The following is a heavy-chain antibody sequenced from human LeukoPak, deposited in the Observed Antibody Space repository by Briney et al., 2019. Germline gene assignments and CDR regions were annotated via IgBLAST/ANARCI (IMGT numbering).Heavy chain of an antibody. CDR2: INHSGST. Sequence: SETLSLTCAVYGGSFSGYDWSWIRQPPGKGLEWIGEINHSGSTNYSPSLKSRVTISVDTSKNHFSLTVRSVTAADTAVYYCARGHGGLGGMDVWGQGTTVTVSS. CDR3: ARGHGGLGGMDV. D-gene: IGHD2-15*01. CDR1: GGSFSGYD. J-gene: IGHJ6*02. V-gene: IGHV4-34*01.